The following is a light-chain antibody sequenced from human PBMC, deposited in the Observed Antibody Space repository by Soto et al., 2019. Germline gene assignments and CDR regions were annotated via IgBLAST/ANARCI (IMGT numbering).Light chain of an antibody. CDR2: GAS. Sequence: EIVLTQSPGTLSLSPGDRATLSCRASQSVSSNYLAWYQQKPGQAPRLLIHGASSRATGIPDRFSGSGSGTDFTLTISRLEPEDFAVYYCQRYGTSLPLTFGGGTKVEIK. J-gene: IGKJ4*01. V-gene: IGKV3-20*01. CDR3: QRYGTSLPLT. CDR1: QSVSSNY.